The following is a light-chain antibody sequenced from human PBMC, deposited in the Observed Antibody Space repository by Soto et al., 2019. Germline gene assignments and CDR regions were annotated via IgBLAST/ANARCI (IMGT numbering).Light chain of an antibody. CDR3: QQFSSYPLT. CDR2: DAS. CDR1: QTVRNNY. V-gene: IGKV3-20*01. Sequence: EFVLTQSPDTRSVWPGERATLSCRASQTVRNNYLAWYQQKPGQAPRLLIYDASSRATGIPDRFSGGGSGTDFTLTISRLEPEDFAVYYCQQFSSYPLTFGGGTKVDI. J-gene: IGKJ4*01.